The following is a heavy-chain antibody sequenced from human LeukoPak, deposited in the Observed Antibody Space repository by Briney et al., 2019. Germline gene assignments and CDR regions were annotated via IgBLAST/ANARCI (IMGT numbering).Heavy chain of an antibody. CDR3: ARASHYGMDV. J-gene: IGHJ6*04. CDR2: IIPIFGIA. V-gene: IGHV1-69*04. CDR1: GGTFSSYA. Sequence: SVKVSCKASGGTFSSYAIRWVRQAAGQGPEWMGRIIPIFGIANHPQKFQGRVTMTADKSTSTAYMELSSLRSEDTAVYYCARASHYGMDVWGKGTTVTVSS.